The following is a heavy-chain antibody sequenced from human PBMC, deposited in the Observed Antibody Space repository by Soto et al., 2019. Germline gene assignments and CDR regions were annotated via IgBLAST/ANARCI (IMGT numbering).Heavy chain of an antibody. CDR1: GGSFSGYY. V-gene: IGHV4-34*01. CDR3: AREEMLGSGSYYPDY. J-gene: IGHJ4*02. Sequence: SETLSLTCAVYGGSFSGYYWSWIRQPPGKGLEWIGEINHSGSTNYNPSLKSRVTISVDTSKNQFSLKLSSVTAADTAVYYCAREEMLGSGSYYPDYWGQGTLVTVSS. CDR2: INHSGST. D-gene: IGHD3-10*01.